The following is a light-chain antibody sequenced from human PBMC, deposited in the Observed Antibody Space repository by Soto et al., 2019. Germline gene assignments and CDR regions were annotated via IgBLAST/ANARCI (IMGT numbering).Light chain of an antibody. V-gene: IGKV1-5*01. CDR2: DAS. CDR3: QQYNSHPFT. Sequence: DIQMTQSPSTLSASVGDRVTITCRASQSISSWLAWYQQKPGKAPKLLIYDASSLESGVPSRFSGSGSGTQFTLTISSLQPDDFATYYCQQYNSHPFTFGPGTKVDI. CDR1: QSISSW. J-gene: IGKJ3*01.